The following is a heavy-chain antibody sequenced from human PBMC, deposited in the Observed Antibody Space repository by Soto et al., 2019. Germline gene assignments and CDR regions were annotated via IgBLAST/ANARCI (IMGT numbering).Heavy chain of an antibody. J-gene: IGHJ4*02. CDR2: INAGNGNT. V-gene: IGHV1-3*01. CDR1: GYTFTSYA. CDR3: ARDPGGRVLRYFDWLPSGYFDY. Sequence: GASVKVSCKASGYTFTSYAMHWVRQAPGQRLEWMGWINAGNGNTKYSQKFQGRVTITRDTSASTAYMELSSLRSEDTAVYYCARDPGGRVLRYFDWLPSGYFDYWGQGTQVTVSS. D-gene: IGHD3-9*01.